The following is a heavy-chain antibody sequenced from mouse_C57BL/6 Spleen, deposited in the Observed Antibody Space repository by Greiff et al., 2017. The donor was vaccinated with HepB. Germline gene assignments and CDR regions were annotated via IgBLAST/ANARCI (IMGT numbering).Heavy chain of an antibody. CDR3: ARSLYLYAMDY. Sequence: VHVKQSGPELVKPGDSVKISCKASGYSFTGYFMNWVMQSHGKSLEWIGRINPYNGDTFYNQKFKGKATLTVDKSSSTAHMELRSLTSEDSAVYYCARSLYLYAMDYWGQGTSVTVSS. CDR1: GYSFTGYF. D-gene: IGHD5-5*01. CDR2: INPYNGDT. J-gene: IGHJ4*01. V-gene: IGHV1-20*01.